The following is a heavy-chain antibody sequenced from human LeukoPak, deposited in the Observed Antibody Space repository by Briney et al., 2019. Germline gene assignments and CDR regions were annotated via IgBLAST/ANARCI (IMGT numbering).Heavy chain of an antibody. V-gene: IGHV4-39*07. CDR2: IYYSGST. Sequence: SETLSLTCTVSGGSISSSSYYWGWIRQPPGKGLEWIGSIYYSGSTYYNPSLKSRVTISVDTSKNQFSLKLSSVTSADTAVYYCARRIVVVPAARPWERPNYYYYYMDVWGKGTTVTVSS. J-gene: IGHJ6*03. D-gene: IGHD2-2*01. CDR3: ARRIVVVPAARPWERPNYYYYYMDV. CDR1: GGSISSSSYY.